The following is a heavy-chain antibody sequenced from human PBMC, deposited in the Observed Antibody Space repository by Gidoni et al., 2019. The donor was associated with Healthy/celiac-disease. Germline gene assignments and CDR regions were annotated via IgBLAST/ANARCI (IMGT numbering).Heavy chain of an antibody. CDR1: GRAFSGYY. J-gene: IGHJ6*02. CDR2: INHSGST. CDR3: ARFVRLGSTSCCYYYYGMDV. D-gene: IGHD2-2*01. Sequence: QVQLQQWGAGLLKPSETLSLTCAFYGRAFSGYYWSWIRQPPGKGLEWIGEINHSGSTNYNPSLKSRVTISVDTSKNQFSLKLSSVTAADTAVYYCARFVRLGSTSCCYYYYGMDVWGQGTTVTVSS. V-gene: IGHV4-34*01.